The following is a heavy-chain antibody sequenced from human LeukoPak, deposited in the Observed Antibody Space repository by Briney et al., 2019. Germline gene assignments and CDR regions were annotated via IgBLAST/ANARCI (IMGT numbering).Heavy chain of an antibody. CDR2: IYYSGST. CDR1: GGSISSGDYY. J-gene: IGHJ4*02. V-gene: IGHV4-30-4*01. CDR3: ARGLQYCSSTSCAPYAYYFDY. Sequence: TPSQTLSLTCTVSGGSISSGDYYWSWIRQPPGKGLEWIGYIYYSGSTNYNPSLKSRVTISVDTSKNQFSLKLSSVTAADTAVYYCARGLQYCSSTSCAPYAYYFDYWGQGTLVTVSS. D-gene: IGHD2-2*01.